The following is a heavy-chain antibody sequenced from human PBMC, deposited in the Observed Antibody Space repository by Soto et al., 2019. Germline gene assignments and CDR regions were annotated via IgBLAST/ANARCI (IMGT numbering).Heavy chain of an antibody. D-gene: IGHD5-12*01. V-gene: IGHV3-21*01. CDR1: GFTFSSYS. J-gene: IGHJ5*02. CDR3: ARDSYDPLNWFDP. CDR2: ISSSSSYI. Sequence: PGGSLRLSCAASGFTFSSYSMNWVRQAPGKGLEWVSSISSSSSYIYYADSVKGRFTISRDNAKNSLYLQMNSLRAEDTAVYYCARDSYDPLNWFDPWGQGTLVTVPQ.